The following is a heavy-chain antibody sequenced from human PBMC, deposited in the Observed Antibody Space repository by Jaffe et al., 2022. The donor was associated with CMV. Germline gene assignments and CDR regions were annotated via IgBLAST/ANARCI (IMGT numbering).Heavy chain of an antibody. J-gene: IGHJ6*02. CDR1: GWSFSSFA. CDR2: VNGRGDRT. V-gene: IGHV3-23*01. Sequence: EELLLESGGDLVQPGESLRLSCAASGWSFSSFAMSWVRQTPGKGLEWVSTVNGRGDRTYYPDSVKGRFIISRDNSKKTVFLQIDDLRIEDTGRYYCAKDGYSGTGFNYNFYAMAVWGQGTTVTVSS. D-gene: IGHD5-12*01. CDR3: AKDGYSGTGFNYNFYAMAV.